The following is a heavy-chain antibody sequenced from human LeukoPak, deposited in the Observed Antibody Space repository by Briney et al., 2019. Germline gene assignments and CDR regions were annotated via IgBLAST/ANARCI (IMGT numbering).Heavy chain of an antibody. CDR2: INAGNGNT. V-gene: IGHV1-3*01. D-gene: IGHD3-3*01. CDR1: GYTFTSYA. CDR3: AREIWKEVFDY. J-gene: IGHJ4*02. Sequence: ASVKVSCKASGYTFTSYAMHWVRQAPGQRLEWMGWINAGNGNTKYSQKFQGRVTITRDTSASTAYMELSSPRSEDTAVYYCAREIWKEVFDYWGQGTLATVSS.